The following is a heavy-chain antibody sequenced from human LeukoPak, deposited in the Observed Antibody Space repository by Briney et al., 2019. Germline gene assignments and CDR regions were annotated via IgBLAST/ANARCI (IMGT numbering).Heavy chain of an antibody. D-gene: IGHD6-13*01. CDR2: IYTSGST. CDR3: ARDGLGDSSSWYVLDY. J-gene: IGHJ4*02. Sequence: SETLSLTCTVSGGSISSGSYYWSWIRQPAGKGLEWIGRIYTSGSTNYNPSLKSRVTISVDTSKNQFSLKLSSVTAADTAVYYGARDGLGDSSSWYVLDYWGQEPLVTVSS. CDR1: GGSISSGSYY. V-gene: IGHV4-61*02.